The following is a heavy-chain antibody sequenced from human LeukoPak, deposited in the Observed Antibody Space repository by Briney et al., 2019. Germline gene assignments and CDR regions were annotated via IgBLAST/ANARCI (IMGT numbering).Heavy chain of an antibody. J-gene: IGHJ4*02. Sequence: SVKVSCTASGGTFSSYAISWVRQAPGQGLEWMGGIIPIFGTANYAQKFQGRVTITADESTSTAYMELSSLRSEDTAVYYCASGAIVGATPPDYWGQGTLVTVSS. CDR3: ASGAIVGATPPDY. CDR2: IIPIFGTA. D-gene: IGHD1-26*01. V-gene: IGHV1-69*13. CDR1: GGTFSSYA.